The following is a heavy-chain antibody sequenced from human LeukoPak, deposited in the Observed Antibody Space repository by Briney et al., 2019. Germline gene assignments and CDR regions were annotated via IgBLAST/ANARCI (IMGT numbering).Heavy chain of an antibody. J-gene: IGHJ4*02. D-gene: IGHD3-9*01. CDR1: GFTFSSYA. Sequence: TGGSLRLSCAASGFTFSSYAMSWVRQAPGKGLEWVSAIRGSGGSTYYADSVKGRFTITRDNSKNTLYLQMNSLRADGTAVYYCEKCLTGSKTINDYWGQGTLVTVSS. V-gene: IGHV3-23*01. CDR2: IRGSGGST. CDR3: EKCLTGSKTINDY.